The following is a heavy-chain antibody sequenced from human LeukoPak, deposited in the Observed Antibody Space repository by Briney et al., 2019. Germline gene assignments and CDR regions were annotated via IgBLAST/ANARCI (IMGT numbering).Heavy chain of an antibody. Sequence: GGSLRLSCAASGFTFSSYGMHWVRQAPGKGLEWVAFIRYDGSNKYYADSVKGRFTISRDNSKNTLYLQMNSLRAEDTAVYYCANLDIPAASSWGQGTLVTVSS. D-gene: IGHD2-2*01. CDR3: ANLDIPAASS. V-gene: IGHV3-30*02. CDR1: GFTFSSYG. CDR2: IRYDGSNK. J-gene: IGHJ4*02.